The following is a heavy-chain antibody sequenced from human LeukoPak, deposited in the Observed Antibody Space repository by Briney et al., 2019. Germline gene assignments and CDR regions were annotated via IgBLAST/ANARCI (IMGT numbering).Heavy chain of an antibody. CDR2: MNPNSGNT. J-gene: IGHJ5*02. D-gene: IGHD4-23*01. V-gene: IGHV1-8*01. CDR1: GYTFTSYD. CDR3: ARDYGGNSGWFDP. Sequence: ASVKVSCKASGYTFTSYDLSWVRQATGQGPEWLGWMNPNSGNTGYAQKFLGRITMTRDTSISTAFVELSSLRFDDTAVYYCARDYGGNSGWFDPWGQGTLVTVSS.